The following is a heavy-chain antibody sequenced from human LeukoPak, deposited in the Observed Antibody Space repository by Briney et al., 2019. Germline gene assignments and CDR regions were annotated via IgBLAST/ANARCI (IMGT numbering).Heavy chain of an antibody. CDR1: GFTFDDYG. D-gene: IGHD4-17*01. CDR3: ARVPTRGDYGTVYYYMDV. J-gene: IGHJ6*03. Sequence: GGSLRLSCAASGFTFDDYGMSWVRQAPGKGLEWVSGINWNGGSTGYADSVKGRFTISRDNAKNSLYLQMNSLRAEDTALYYCARVPTRGDYGTVYYYMDVWGKGTTVTVSS. V-gene: IGHV3-20*04. CDR2: INWNGGST.